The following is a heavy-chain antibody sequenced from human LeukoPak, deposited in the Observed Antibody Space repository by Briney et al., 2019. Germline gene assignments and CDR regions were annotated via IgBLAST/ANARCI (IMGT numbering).Heavy chain of an antibody. J-gene: IGHJ5*02. CDR3: ASSRLPAAKNWFDP. Sequence: GGSLRLSCVASGFTFISYSMNWVRQAPGKGLECVSLISCISSYIYYADSVRGRFTISRDTAQNSLYLQMSSLRAENTAVYYCASSRLPAAKNWFDPWGQGTLVTVSS. CDR1: GFTFISYS. D-gene: IGHD2-2*01. V-gene: IGHV3-21*01. CDR2: ISCISSYI.